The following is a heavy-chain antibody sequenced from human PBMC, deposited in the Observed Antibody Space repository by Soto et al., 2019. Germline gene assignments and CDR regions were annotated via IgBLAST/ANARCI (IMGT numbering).Heavy chain of an antibody. D-gene: IGHD3-22*01. V-gene: IGHV1-69*13. CDR1: GGTFSSYA. CDR2: IIPIFGTA. J-gene: IGHJ4*02. Sequence: SVKVSCQASGGTFSSYAISWVRQAPGQGLEWMGGIIPIFGTANYAQKFQGRVTITADESTSTAYMELSSLRSEDTAVYYCARVYDSSGYYFAYWGQGTLVTVSS. CDR3: ARVYDSSGYYFAY.